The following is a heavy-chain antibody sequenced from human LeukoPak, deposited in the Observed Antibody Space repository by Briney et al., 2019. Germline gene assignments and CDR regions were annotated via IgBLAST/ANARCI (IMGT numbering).Heavy chain of an antibody. J-gene: IGHJ4*02. Sequence: ASVKVSCKASGYTFTSYGISWVRQAPGQGLEWMGWISAYNGNTNYAQRLQGRVTMTTDTSTSTAYMELRSLRSDDTAVYYCARSPGRYGGNSAKVYWGQGTLVTVSS. CDR1: GYTFTSYG. D-gene: IGHD4-23*01. CDR2: ISAYNGNT. V-gene: IGHV1-18*01. CDR3: ARSPGRYGGNSAKVY.